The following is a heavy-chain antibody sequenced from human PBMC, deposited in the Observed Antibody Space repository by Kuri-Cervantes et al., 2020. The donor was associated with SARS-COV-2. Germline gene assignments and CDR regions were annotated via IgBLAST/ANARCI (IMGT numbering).Heavy chain of an antibody. J-gene: IGHJ6*02. Sequence: GESLKISCAASGFTFSSYAMSWVRQAPGKGLEWVSAISGSGGSTYYVDSVKGRFTISRDNSKNTLYLQMNSLRAEDTAVYYCAKDFPPRFGELLFAYNYYYYGMDVWGQGTTVTVSS. CDR1: GFTFSSYA. D-gene: IGHD3-10*01. CDR3: AKDFPPRFGELLFAYNYYYYGMDV. V-gene: IGHV3-23*01. CDR2: ISGSGGST.